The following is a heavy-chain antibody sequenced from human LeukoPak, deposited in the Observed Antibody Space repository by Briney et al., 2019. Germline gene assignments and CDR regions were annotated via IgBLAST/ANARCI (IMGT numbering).Heavy chain of an antibody. J-gene: IGHJ6*04. D-gene: IGHD2-15*01. CDR3: ARDRRGRNCSGGSCSDLDV. V-gene: IGHV4-38-2*02. CDR2: VLYSGST. CDR1: GFSISSAYY. Sequence: SETLSLTCTVSGFSISSAYYWGWIRQPPGKGLEWIGSVLYSGSTYYNPSLKSRVIISIDTSKSQFSLKLSSVTAADTAVYYCARDRRGRNCSGGSCSDLDVWGKGTTVTVSS.